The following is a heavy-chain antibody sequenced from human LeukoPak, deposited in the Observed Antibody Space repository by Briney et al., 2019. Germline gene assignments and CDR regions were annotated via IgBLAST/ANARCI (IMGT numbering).Heavy chain of an antibody. CDR2: IYYSGST. V-gene: IGHV4-59*08. D-gene: IGHD6-19*01. CDR1: GGSISSYY. CDR3: ARLDRRGLEDY. Sequence: PSETLSLTCTVSGGSISSYYWSWIRQPPGKGLEWIGYIYYSGSTNYNPSLKSRVTISVDTSKNQFSLKLSSVTAADTAVYYCARLDRRGLEDYWGQGTLVTVSS. J-gene: IGHJ4*02.